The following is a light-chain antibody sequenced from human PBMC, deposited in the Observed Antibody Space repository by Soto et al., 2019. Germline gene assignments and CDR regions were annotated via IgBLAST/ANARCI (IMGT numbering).Light chain of an antibody. CDR2: TND. CDR1: HSNIGANT. J-gene: IGLJ2*01. Sequence: QSVLSQPPSASGTPGQRVSLSCSGSHSNIGANTVNWYQHVPGAAPTLLIYTNDQRPSGVAGRFSGSKSGTSASLAISGLQADDEGHYYCAAWDDSLNGLSFGGGTKLTVL. CDR3: AAWDDSLNGLS. V-gene: IGLV1-44*01.